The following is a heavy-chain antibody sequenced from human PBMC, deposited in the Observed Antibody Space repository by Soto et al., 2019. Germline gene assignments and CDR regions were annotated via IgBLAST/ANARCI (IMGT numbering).Heavy chain of an antibody. J-gene: IGHJ3*02. CDR3: ARELAVAGHDAFDI. CDR1: GGFVSSGNYY. D-gene: IGHD6-19*01. V-gene: IGHV4-61*01. CDR2: MSHSGGT. Sequence: SETLSLTCAVYGGFVSSGNYYWSWIRQPPGKGLEWIGEMSHSGGTHFNPSLKSRVTISVDTSKNQFSLKMSSVTAADTAVYYCARELAVAGHDAFDIWGQGTMVTVSS.